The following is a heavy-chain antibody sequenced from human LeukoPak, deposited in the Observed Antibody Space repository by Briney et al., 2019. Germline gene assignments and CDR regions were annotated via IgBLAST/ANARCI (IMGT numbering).Heavy chain of an antibody. Sequence: NPSETPSLTCTVSGGSIRSYYWSWIRQPPGKGLEWIGYIYYSGSTNYNPSLKSRVTISVDTSRNQFSLKLSSVTAADTAVYYCARRRGRGYDLPSKYYFDYWGQGTLVTVSS. CDR1: GGSIRSYY. J-gene: IGHJ4*02. CDR3: ARRRGRGYDLPSKYYFDY. CDR2: IYYSGST. D-gene: IGHD5-12*01. V-gene: IGHV4-59*08.